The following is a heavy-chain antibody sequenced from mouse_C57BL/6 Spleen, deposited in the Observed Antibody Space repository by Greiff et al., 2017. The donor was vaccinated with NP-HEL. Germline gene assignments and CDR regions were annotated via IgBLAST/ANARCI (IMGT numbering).Heavy chain of an antibody. J-gene: IGHJ2*01. D-gene: IGHD1-1*01. CDR3: ARYPPSYYGSFYYFDY. CDR2: IRNKANGYTT. V-gene: IGHV7-3*01. CDR1: GFTFTDYY. Sequence: EVKLVESGGGLVQPGGSLSLSCAASGFTFTDYYMSWVRQPPGKALEWLGFIRNKANGYTTEYSASVKGRFTISRDNSQSILYLQMNALRAEDSATYYCARYPPSYYGSFYYFDYWGQGTTLTVSS.